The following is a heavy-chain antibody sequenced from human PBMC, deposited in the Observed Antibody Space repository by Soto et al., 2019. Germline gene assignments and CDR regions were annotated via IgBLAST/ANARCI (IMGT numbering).Heavy chain of an antibody. Sequence: QVQLQESGPGLVKPSETLSLTCTVSGGSVRSGSYYWSWIRQPPGKGLEWIGYIYYSGSTNYNPSLKSRVIISADTSKNQFSLKLSSVTAADTAVYYCARVVVGARSGWFDPWGQGTLVTVSS. CDR3: ARVVVGARSGWFDP. J-gene: IGHJ5*02. CDR2: IYYSGST. D-gene: IGHD1-26*01. V-gene: IGHV4-61*01. CDR1: GGSVRSGSYY.